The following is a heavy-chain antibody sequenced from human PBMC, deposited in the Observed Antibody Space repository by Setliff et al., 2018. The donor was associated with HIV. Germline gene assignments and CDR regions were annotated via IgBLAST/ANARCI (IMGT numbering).Heavy chain of an antibody. CDR2: INPNSGGT. CDR3: ASTREARGYSYGPMKPFDF. V-gene: IGHV1-2*04. D-gene: IGHD5-18*01. Sequence: ASVKVSCKASGYTFTDYYMHWVRQAPGQGLEWMAWINPNSGGTHFAQKFQGWVTVTWDSSISTSYMELRRLRNNDTAVYFCASTREARGYSYGPMKPFDFWGQGTLVTVSS. CDR1: GYTFTDYY. J-gene: IGHJ4*02.